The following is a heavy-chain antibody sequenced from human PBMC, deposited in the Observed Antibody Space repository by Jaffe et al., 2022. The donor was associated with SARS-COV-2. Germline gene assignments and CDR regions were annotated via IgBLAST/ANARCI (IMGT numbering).Heavy chain of an antibody. CDR2: IYYSGST. D-gene: IGHD6-6*01. Sequence: QVQLQESGPGLVKPSETLSLTCTVSGGSISSYYWSWIRQPPGKGLEWIGYIYYSGSTNYNPSLKSRVTISVDTSKNQFSLKLSSVTAADTAVYYCARDLAARGMDVWGQGTTVTVSS. CDR3: ARDLAARGMDV. V-gene: IGHV4-59*01. J-gene: IGHJ6*02. CDR1: GGSISSYY.